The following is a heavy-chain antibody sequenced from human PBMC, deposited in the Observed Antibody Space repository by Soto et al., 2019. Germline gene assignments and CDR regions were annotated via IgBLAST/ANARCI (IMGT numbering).Heavy chain of an antibody. CDR3: ARAYGSGSYPSDY. CDR2: ISTTSGYT. D-gene: IGHD3-10*01. CDR1: GFIFGDFY. J-gene: IGHJ4*02. Sequence: GGSLRLSCEASGFIFGDFYMTWIRQAPGKGLEWITHISTTSGYTNYADSVRGRFTVSRDNANNSLVLEMNSLRVEDTAVYYCARAYGSGSYPSDYWGQGTQVTVSS. V-gene: IGHV3-11*05.